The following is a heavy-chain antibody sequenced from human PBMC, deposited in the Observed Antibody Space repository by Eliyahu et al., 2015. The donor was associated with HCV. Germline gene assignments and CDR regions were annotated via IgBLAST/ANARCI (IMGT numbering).Heavy chain of an antibody. CDR1: GFTFSSYA. J-gene: IGHJ6*02. Sequence: EVQLLESGGGLVQPGGSLRLSCAASGFTFSSYAMSXVRQAPGKGLXWVXAISGSGGXTYYXXSVKGRFTISRDNSKNTLYLQMNSLRAEDTAVYYCAKVPAAGHYYYYGMDVWGQGTTVTVSS. V-gene: IGHV3-23*01. D-gene: IGHD6-13*01. CDR3: AKVPAAGHYYYYGMDV. CDR2: ISGSGGXT.